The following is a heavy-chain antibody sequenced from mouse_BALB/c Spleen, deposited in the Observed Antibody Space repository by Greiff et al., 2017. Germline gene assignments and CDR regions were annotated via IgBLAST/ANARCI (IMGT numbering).Heavy chain of an antibody. CDR1: GFTFSSYG. CDR2: ISSGGSYT. J-gene: IGHJ1*01. V-gene: IGHV5-6*02. Sequence: EVMLVESGGDLVKPGGSLKLSCAASGFTFSSYGMSWVRQTPDKRLEWVATISSGGSYTYYPDTVTGRFTISRDNAKNTLYLEMSSLRSEDTAMYYCAREENFDVWGAGTTVTVSS. CDR3: AREENFDV.